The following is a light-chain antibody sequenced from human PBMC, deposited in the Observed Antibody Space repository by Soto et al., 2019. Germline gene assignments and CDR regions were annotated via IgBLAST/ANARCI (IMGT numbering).Light chain of an antibody. CDR3: QQYNNWPPMST. J-gene: IGKJ2*01. CDR1: QNVGRN. Sequence: EIVMTQSPDTLSVSPGERATLSCRASQNVGRNVAWYQQRPGQAPRLLIHGTSTRAADIPARFSGSVSGTEFTLTINSLQPEDFVIYYCQQYNNWPPMSTLGQRTKLEMK. CDR2: GTS. V-gene: IGKV3-15*01.